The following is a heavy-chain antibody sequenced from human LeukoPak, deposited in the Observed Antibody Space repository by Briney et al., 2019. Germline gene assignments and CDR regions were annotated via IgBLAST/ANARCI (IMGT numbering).Heavy chain of an antibody. V-gene: IGHV3-30-3*01. D-gene: IGHD6-19*01. J-gene: IGHJ4*02. CDR2: TSDDGNNK. CDR3: ARASSGWTDGAGY. CDR1: GLTFRNFA. Sequence: GGSLRLPCAASGLTFRNFAMHWVRQAPGKGPEWVAVTSDDGNNKFYADSVKGRFTISRDNSKNTLDLQMNSLRSDDTAVYYCARASSGWTDGAGYWGQGTLVTVSS.